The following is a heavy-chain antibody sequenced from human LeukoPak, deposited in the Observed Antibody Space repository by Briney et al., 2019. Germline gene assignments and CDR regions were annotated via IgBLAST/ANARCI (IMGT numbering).Heavy chain of an antibody. CDR2: VNRDGSST. CDR3: ARDRSISAAGDTY. J-gene: IGHJ4*02. V-gene: IGHV3-74*01. CDR1: GFTFSDYW. D-gene: IGHD6-13*01. Sequence: GGSLRLSCAARGFTFSDYWMHWVRQATGKGLVWVSRVNRDGSSTSYADSVKGRFTVSRDNAKNTLSLQMNSLRAGDTAVYYCARDRSISAAGDTYWGQGTLVTVSS.